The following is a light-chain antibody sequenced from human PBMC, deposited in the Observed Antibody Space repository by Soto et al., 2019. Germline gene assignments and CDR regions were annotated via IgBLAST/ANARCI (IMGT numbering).Light chain of an antibody. CDR1: DFNIGNNS. CDR3: AAWDDSVSGYV. Sequence: QSVLTQPPSASGTPGQRVTISCSGSDFNIGNNSVFWYQQLPAAAPKLLIFRNNQRPSGVPDRFSGSGSGTSASLAISGLRSDDEADYYCAAWDDSVSGYVFGAGTKVTVL. V-gene: IGLV1-47*01. J-gene: IGLJ1*01. CDR2: RNN.